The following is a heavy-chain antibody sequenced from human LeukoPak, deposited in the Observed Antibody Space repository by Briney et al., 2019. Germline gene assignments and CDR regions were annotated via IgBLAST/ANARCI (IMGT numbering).Heavy chain of an antibody. Sequence: ASVKLSCKASGYTFTGYYMHWVRQAPGQGLEWMGWINPNSGGTNYTQKFQGRVTMTRDTSISTAYMELSRLRSDDTAVYYCARVFSPHYGVVNWFDPWGQGTLVTVSS. CDR2: INPNSGGT. CDR1: GYTFTGYY. CDR3: ARVFSPHYGVVNWFDP. D-gene: IGHD4-17*01. V-gene: IGHV1-2*02. J-gene: IGHJ5*02.